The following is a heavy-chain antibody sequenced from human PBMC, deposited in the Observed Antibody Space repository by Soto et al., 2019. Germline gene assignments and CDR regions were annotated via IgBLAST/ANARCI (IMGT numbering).Heavy chain of an antibody. D-gene: IGHD2-2*02. CDR1: GFTFSSYA. CDR2: ISGSGGST. Sequence: EVQLLESGGGLVQPGGSLRLSCAASGFTFSSYAMSWVRQAPGKGLEWVSVISGSGGSTYYAGSVKGRFTISRDNSKNTLYLQMNSLRAEDTAVYYCAKSYHYYYYGMDVWGQGATVTVSS. J-gene: IGHJ6*02. V-gene: IGHV3-23*01. CDR3: AKSYHYYYYGMDV.